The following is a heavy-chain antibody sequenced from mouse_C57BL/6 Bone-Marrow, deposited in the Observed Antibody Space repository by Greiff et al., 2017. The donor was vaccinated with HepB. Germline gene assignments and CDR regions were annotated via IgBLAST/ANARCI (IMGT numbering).Heavy chain of an antibody. CDR1: GYAFSSSW. V-gene: IGHV1-82*01. J-gene: IGHJ2*01. CDR2: IYPGDGDT. Sequence: VQLQQSGPELVKPGASVKISCKASGYAFSSSWMNWVKQRPGKGLEWIGRIYPGDGDTNYNGKFKGKATLTADKSSSTAYMQLSSLTSEDSAVYFCARPYYGSSYVVDWGQGTTLTVSS. D-gene: IGHD1-1*01. CDR3: ARPYYGSSYVVD.